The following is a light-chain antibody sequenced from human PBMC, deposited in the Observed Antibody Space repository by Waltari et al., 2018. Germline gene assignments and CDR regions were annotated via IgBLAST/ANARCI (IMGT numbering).Light chain of an antibody. CDR3: VAWDDSLNGLV. CDR1: SSNLGSDT. J-gene: IGLJ2*01. Sequence: QSVLTQPPSASGTPVQRVTISCSGSSSNLGSDTVSWYQQLPGAAPKVLIYSDNQRPSGVPVRFSGSKSGTSASLAISGLQSEDEADYYCVAWDDSLNGLVFGGGTKLTVL. V-gene: IGLV1-44*01. CDR2: SDN.